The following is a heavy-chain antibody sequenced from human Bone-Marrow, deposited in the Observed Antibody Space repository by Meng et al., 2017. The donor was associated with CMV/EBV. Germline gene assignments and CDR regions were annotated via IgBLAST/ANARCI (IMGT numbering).Heavy chain of an antibody. D-gene: IGHD2-2*02. V-gene: IGHV5-51*01. CDR2: SYPRDSDT. Sequence: GESLKISCQGSGYSFTSYWIRRVRQMPGKGLEWMGISYPRDSDTRYSPSFQGQFTISADKSIRTADLPWSSLMASDTAMYYCARLYLPIASYCMDVWGQGTTVTVSS. CDR3: ARLYLPIASYCMDV. CDR1: GYSFTSYW. J-gene: IGHJ6*02.